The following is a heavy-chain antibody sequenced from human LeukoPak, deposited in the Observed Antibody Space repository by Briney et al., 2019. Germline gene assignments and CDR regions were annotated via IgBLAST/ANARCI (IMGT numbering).Heavy chain of an antibody. CDR3: ARFLAVAGTGLRYFDL. CDR1: GFTVSSNS. CDR2: IKQDGSEQ. D-gene: IGHD6-19*01. Sequence: GGSLRLSCTVSGFTVSSNSMTWVRQAPGKGLEWVANIKQDGSEQYYVDSVKGRFTISRDNAKNSLYLQMNSLRAEDTAVYYCARFLAVAGTGLRYFDLWGRGTLVTVSS. V-gene: IGHV3-7*01. J-gene: IGHJ2*01.